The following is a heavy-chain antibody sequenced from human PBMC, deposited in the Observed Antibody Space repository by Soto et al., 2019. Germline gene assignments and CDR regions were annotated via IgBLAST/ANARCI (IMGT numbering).Heavy chain of an antibody. CDR1: GFTFDDYA. J-gene: IGHJ4*02. CDR2: ISWNSDGSST. Sequence: PGGSLRLSCAASGFTFDDYAMHWVRQAPGKGLEWVSGISWNSDGSSTSYADSVKGRFTISRDNAKDSLYLQMNSLRAEDSAVYYCARRGDYFDSWGQGTLVTVSS. V-gene: IGHV3-9*01. CDR3: ARRGDYFDS.